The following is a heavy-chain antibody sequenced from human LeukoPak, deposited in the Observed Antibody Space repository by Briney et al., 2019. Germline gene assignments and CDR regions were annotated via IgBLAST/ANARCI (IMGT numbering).Heavy chain of an antibody. Sequence: GASVKVSCKASGYTFTGYYMHWVRQAPGQGLEWMGRINPNSGGTNYAQKFQGRVTTTRDTSISTAYMELSRLRSDDTAVYYCARGGYDFVYYYYGMDVWGQGTTVTVSS. CDR2: INPNSGGT. J-gene: IGHJ6*02. CDR1: GYTFTGYY. CDR3: ARGGYDFVYYYYGMDV. D-gene: IGHD3-3*01. V-gene: IGHV1-2*06.